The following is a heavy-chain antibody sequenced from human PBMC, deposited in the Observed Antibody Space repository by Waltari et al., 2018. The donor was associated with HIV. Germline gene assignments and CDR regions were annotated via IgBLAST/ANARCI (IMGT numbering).Heavy chain of an antibody. J-gene: IGHJ4*02. D-gene: IGHD3-3*01. CDR3: ARHIRMFKDFWSGPYPIDY. CDR1: GGSISSSSYY. CDR2: RYYSGRT. V-gene: IGHV4-39*01. Sequence: QLQLQESGPGLVKPSETLSLTCTVSGGSISSSSYYWGWIRQPPGKGLAWIGSRYYSGRTYSNPALKSRVTISVYTSKNQCSLKLSSVTAADTAVYYCARHIRMFKDFWSGPYPIDYWGQGTLVTVSS.